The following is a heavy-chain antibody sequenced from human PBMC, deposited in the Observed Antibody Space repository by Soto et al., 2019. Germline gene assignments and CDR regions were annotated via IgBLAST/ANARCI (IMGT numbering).Heavy chain of an antibody. Sequence: PSETLSLTCAVYGGSFSGYYWSWIRQPPGKGLEWIGEINHSGSTNYNPSLKSRVTISVDTSKNQFSLKLSSVTAADTAVYYCARRQPQLVDRNNWFDPWGQGTLVTVSS. V-gene: IGHV4-34*01. CDR2: INHSGST. D-gene: IGHD6-13*01. CDR1: GGSFSGYY. J-gene: IGHJ5*02. CDR3: ARRQPQLVDRNNWFDP.